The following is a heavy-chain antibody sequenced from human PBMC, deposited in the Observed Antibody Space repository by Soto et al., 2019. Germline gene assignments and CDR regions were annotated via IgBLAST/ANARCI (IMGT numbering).Heavy chain of an antibody. CDR1: GFTFSSYG. CDR3: ARVLKSSGWDNDVFDI. J-gene: IGHJ3*02. Sequence: PGGSLRLSCAASGFTFSSYGMHWVRQAPGKGLEWVAVISYDGNYKYYAESVKGQFTISRDNSKNTLYLQMNSLRAEDTAVYYCARVLKSSGWDNDVFDIWGQGTMVTVSS. CDR2: ISYDGNYK. D-gene: IGHD6-19*01. V-gene: IGHV3-30*03.